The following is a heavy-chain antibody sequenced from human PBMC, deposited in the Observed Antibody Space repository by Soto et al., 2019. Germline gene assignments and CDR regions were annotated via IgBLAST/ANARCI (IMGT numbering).Heavy chain of an antibody. J-gene: IGHJ6*02. V-gene: IGHV6-1*01. D-gene: IGHD3-22*01. CDR1: GDSVSSNSAA. CDR3: ARDPDSRGRYYYYGMDV. CDR2: TYYRSKWYN. Sequence: SQTLSLTCAISGDSVSSNSAAWNWIRQSPSRGLEWLGRTYYRSKWYNDYAVSVKSRITINPDTSKNQFSLQLNSVTPEDTAVYYCARDPDSRGRYYYYGMDVWGQGTTVTVSS.